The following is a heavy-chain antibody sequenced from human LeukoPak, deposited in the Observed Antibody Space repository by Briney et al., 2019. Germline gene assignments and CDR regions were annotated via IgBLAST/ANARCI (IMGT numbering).Heavy chain of an antibody. CDR3: ARDLSLRRGIFDY. CDR2: IYDSGST. D-gene: IGHD3-10*01. V-gene: IGHV4-59*01. Sequence: PSETLSLTCTVSGGSISTFYWSWIRQTPGEGLEWIGYIYDSGSTNYNPSLKNRVTISLDMSKNQFSLKLRSVTAADTAVYYCARDLSLRRGIFDYWGQGTLVTVSS. CDR1: GGSISTFY. J-gene: IGHJ4*02.